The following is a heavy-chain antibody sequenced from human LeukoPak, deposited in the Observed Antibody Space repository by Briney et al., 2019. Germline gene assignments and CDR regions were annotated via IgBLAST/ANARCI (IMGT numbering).Heavy chain of an antibody. CDR1: GFTFSSYA. Sequence: GRSLRLSCAASGFTFSSYAMHWVRQAPGKGLEWVSAISGSGGSTYYADSVKGRFTISRDNSKNTLYLQMNSLRAEDTAVYYCAKGYGSGSSYYFDYWGQGTLVTVSS. D-gene: IGHD3-10*01. CDR3: AKGYGSGSSYYFDY. J-gene: IGHJ4*02. CDR2: ISGSGGST. V-gene: IGHV3-23*01.